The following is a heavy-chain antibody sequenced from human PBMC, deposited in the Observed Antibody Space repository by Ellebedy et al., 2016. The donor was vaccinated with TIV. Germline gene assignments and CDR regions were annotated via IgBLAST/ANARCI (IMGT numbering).Heavy chain of an antibody. D-gene: IGHD2-15*01. Sequence: ASVKVSCKASGGTLSSYAISWVRQAPGQGLEWMGGIIPIFGTANYAQKFQGRVTITADESTSTAYMELSSLRSEDTAVYYCASIYSPHQYYFDYWGQGTLVTVSS. CDR1: GGTLSSYA. CDR3: ASIYSPHQYYFDY. CDR2: IIPIFGTA. V-gene: IGHV1-69*13. J-gene: IGHJ4*02.